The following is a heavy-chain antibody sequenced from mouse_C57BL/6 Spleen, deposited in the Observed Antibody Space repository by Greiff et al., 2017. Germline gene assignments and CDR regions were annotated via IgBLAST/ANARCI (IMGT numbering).Heavy chain of an antibody. CDR3: ARIQDYAMDY. CDR1: GYTFTDYY. J-gene: IGHJ4*01. CDR2: INPYNGGT. Sequence: EVQLQESGPVLVKPGASVKMSCKASGYTFTDYYMNWVKQSHGKSLEWIGVINPYNGGTSYNQKFKGKATLTVDKSSSTAYMELNSLTSEDSAVYYCARIQDYAMDYWGQGTSVTVSS. V-gene: IGHV1-19*01.